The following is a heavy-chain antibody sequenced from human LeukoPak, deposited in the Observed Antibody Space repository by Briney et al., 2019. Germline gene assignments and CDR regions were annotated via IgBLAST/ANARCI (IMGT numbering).Heavy chain of an antibody. CDR1: GYTFTGYY. CDR3: ARDKGYSGSYPQLFDY. D-gene: IGHD1-26*01. CDR2: INPNSGGT. Sequence: GASVKVSCKASGYTFTGYYMHRVRQAPGQGLEWMGWINPNSGGTNYAQKFQGRVTMTRDTFISTAYMELSRLRSDDTAVYYCARDKGYSGSYPQLFDYWGQGTLVTVSS. V-gene: IGHV1-2*02. J-gene: IGHJ4*02.